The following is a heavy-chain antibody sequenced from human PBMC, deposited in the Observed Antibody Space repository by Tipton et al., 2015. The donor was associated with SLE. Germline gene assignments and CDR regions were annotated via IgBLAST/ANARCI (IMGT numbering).Heavy chain of an antibody. D-gene: IGHD3-3*01. V-gene: IGHV4-34*01. CDR1: GGSISSYY. CDR2: ITHSGGT. CDR3: TRLQFIFGGMDV. Sequence: TLSLTCTVSGGSISSYYWGWIRQPPGKGLEWIGEITHSGGTNYNPSLKSRVSISVDTSKNQFSLEMRSVTAADTAVYYCTRLQFIFGGMDVWGKGTTVTVSS. J-gene: IGHJ6*04.